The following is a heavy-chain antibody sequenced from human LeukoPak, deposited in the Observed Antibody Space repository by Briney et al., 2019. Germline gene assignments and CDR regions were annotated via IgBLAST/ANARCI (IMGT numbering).Heavy chain of an antibody. CDR2: MNPNSGNT. Sequence: ASVKVSCKASGYTFTSYDINWVRQATGQGLEWMGWMNPNSGNTGYAQKFQGRVTMTRNTSISTAYMELSSLRSEDTAVYYCARGGVLDYDILTKFDPWGQGTWSPSPQ. D-gene: IGHD3-9*01. V-gene: IGHV1-8*01. J-gene: IGHJ5*02. CDR1: GYTFTSYD. CDR3: ARGGVLDYDILTKFDP.